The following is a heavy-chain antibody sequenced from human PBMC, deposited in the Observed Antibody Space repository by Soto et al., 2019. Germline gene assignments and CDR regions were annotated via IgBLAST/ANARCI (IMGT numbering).Heavy chain of an antibody. V-gene: IGHV3-15*01. CDR3: TTVEGVAVIDC. D-gene: IGHD2-15*01. J-gene: IGHJ4*02. CDR2: IKSKTDGGTT. Sequence: EVQLVESGGGLVKPGGSLRLSCAASGFTFSNAWMSWVRQAPGKGREWVGRIKSKTDGGTTDYAAPVKGRFTISRNDSKNTLYLLMNILKNEETAVYYGTTVEGVAVIDCWGQGTLVTVSS. CDR1: GFTFSNAW.